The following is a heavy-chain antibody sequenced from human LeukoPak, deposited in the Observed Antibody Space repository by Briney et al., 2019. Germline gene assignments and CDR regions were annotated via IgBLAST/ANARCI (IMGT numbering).Heavy chain of an antibody. CDR3: ARLEWYSGSYFPLDY. CDR1: GYSFTSYW. V-gene: IGHV5-51*01. Sequence: GESLKFSCKGSGYSFTSYWIGWVRQMPGKGLEWMGIIYPGDSDTRYSPSFQGQVTISADKSISTAYLQWSSLKASDTAMYYCARLEWYSGSYFPLDYWGQGTLVTVSS. J-gene: IGHJ4*02. CDR2: IYPGDSDT. D-gene: IGHD1-26*01.